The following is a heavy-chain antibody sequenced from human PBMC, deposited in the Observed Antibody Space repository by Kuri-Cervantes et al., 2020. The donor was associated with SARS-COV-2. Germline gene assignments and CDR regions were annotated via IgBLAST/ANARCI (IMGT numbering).Heavy chain of an antibody. Sequence: ASVKVSCKVSGYTLTELSMHWARQAPGKGLEWMGGFDPEDGETIYAQKFQGRVTMTEDTSTDTAYMELSSLRSDDTAVYYCARDDGRRIFGVVINYYYYGMDVWGQGTTVTVSS. J-gene: IGHJ6*02. V-gene: IGHV1-24*01. D-gene: IGHD3-3*01. CDR2: FDPEDGET. CDR3: ARDDGRRIFGVVINYYYYGMDV. CDR1: GYTLTELS.